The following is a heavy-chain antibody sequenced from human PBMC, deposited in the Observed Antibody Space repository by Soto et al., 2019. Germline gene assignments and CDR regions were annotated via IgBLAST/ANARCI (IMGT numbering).Heavy chain of an antibody. V-gene: IGHV1-69*01. J-gene: IGHJ3*02. CDR1: GVTVSSYA. CDR2: IIPIFGTA. Sequence: QVQLVQSGAEVKKPGSSVTVSCKASGVTVSSYAISWVRQAPGQGLEWMGGIIPIFGTANYAQKFQGRVTITADESTSTASMELSSLISEDTSVYYGARDHITMIVVERAYDSFDIWGQGTMVTVSS. CDR3: ARDHITMIVVERAYDSFDI. D-gene: IGHD3-22*01.